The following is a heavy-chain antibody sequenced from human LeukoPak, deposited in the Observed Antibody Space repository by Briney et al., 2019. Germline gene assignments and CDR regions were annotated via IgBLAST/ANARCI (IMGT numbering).Heavy chain of an antibody. CDR3: VKGYCSSISCYGDY. V-gene: IGHV3-64*01. J-gene: IGHJ4*02. Sequence: GGPLRLSCAASGFTFSSYSMHWVRQAPGKGLEFVSAINNNGRTTYYGNSVRGRFTISRDNSKNTLYLQMSSLRAEDTAVYYCVKGYCSSISCYGDYWGQGTLVTVSS. D-gene: IGHD2-2*01. CDR2: INNNGRTT. CDR1: GFTFSSYS.